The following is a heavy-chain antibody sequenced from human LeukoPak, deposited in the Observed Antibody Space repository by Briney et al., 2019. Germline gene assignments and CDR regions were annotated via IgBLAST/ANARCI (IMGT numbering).Heavy chain of an antibody. D-gene: IGHD3-22*01. Sequence: GGSLRLSCRVSGITLSNYGMSWVRQAPGKGLEWVAGISGSGGSTKYVDSVKGRFTISRDNPKNTLYLQMTSLRAEDTAVYFCAKRGVVIRVILVGFHKEAYYFDSWGQGALVTVSS. CDR1: GITLSNYG. CDR2: ISGSGGST. CDR3: AKRGVVIRVILVGFHKEAYYFDS. J-gene: IGHJ4*02. V-gene: IGHV3-23*01.